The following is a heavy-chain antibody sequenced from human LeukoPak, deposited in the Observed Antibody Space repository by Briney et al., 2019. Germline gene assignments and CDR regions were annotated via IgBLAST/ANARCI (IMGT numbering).Heavy chain of an antibody. J-gene: IGHJ4*02. Sequence: SETLSLTCAVSDYSISSGSYWGWIRQPPGKGLERIGSVYHSGSTHYSPSLKSRVTIAVDTSKNQFSLKLSSVTAADTAVYYCARNDSSGYFDYWGQGTLVTVSS. CDR2: VYHSGST. CDR1: DYSISSGSY. CDR3: ARNDSSGYFDY. D-gene: IGHD3-22*01. V-gene: IGHV4-38-2*01.